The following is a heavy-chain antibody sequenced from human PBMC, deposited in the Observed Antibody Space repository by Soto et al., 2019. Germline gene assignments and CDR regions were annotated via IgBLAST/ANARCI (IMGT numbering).Heavy chain of an antibody. CDR3: ARFTLVMIPYYYYMDV. D-gene: IGHD3-3*01. CDR2: MNPNSGNT. V-gene: IGHV1-8*01. CDR1: GYTFTSYD. J-gene: IGHJ6*03. Sequence: ASVKVSCKASGYTFTSYDINWVRQATGQGLEWMGWMNPNSGNTGYAQKFQGRVTMTRNTSISTAYMELSSLRSEDTAVYYCARFTLVMIPYYYYMDVWGKGTTVTVSS.